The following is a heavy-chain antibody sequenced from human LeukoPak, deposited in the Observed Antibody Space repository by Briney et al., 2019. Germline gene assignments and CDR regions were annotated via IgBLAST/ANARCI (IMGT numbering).Heavy chain of an antibody. CDR1: GFTFSSYS. CDR3: AREPPPSGYSYGLFDY. J-gene: IGHJ4*02. V-gene: IGHV3-21*01. Sequence: GGSLRLSCAASGFTFSSYSMNWVRQAPGKGLEWVSFISSSSSYIYYADSVKGRFTISRDNAKNSLYLQMNSLRAEDTAVYYCAREPPPSGYSYGLFDYWGQGTLVTVSS. CDR2: ISSSSSYI. D-gene: IGHD5-18*01.